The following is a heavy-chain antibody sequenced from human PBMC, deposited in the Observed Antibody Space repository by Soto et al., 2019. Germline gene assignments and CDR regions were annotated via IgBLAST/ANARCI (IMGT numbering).Heavy chain of an antibody. CDR2: IIPIFGTA. Sequence: SVKVSCKSSGGTFSSYAISWVRQAPGQGLEWMGGIIPIFGTANYAQKFQGRVTITADESTSTAYMELSSLRSEDTAVYYCASPPSRSDILTGYLDYWGQGTLVTVSS. D-gene: IGHD3-9*01. V-gene: IGHV1-69*13. J-gene: IGHJ4*02. CDR3: ASPPSRSDILTGYLDY. CDR1: GGTFSSYA.